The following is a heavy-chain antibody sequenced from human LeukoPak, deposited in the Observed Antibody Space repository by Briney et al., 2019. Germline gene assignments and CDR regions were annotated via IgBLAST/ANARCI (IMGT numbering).Heavy chain of an antibody. CDR1: GFTFSSYA. V-gene: IGHV3-23*01. J-gene: IGHJ4*02. CDR3: AKGDPPTYYDILTGQDY. D-gene: IGHD3-9*01. CDR2: ISAGGGST. Sequence: GGSLRLSCAASGFTFSSYAMSWVRQAPGKGLEWVAGISAGGGSTYYADSVKGRFTISRDNSKNMLYLQLNSLRSEDTAVYYCAKGDPPTYYDILTGQDYWGQGTLVTVSS.